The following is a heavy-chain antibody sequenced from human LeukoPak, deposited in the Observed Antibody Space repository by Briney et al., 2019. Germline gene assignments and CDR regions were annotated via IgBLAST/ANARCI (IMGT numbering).Heavy chain of an antibody. J-gene: IGHJ4*02. Sequence: KPSETLSLTCAVSGGSISSSNWWSWVRQPPGKGLEWIGYIFYRGSTNSNPSLKSRVTISVDTSKNQFSLKLRSVTAADTAVYYCARSAFGDYSFDYWGQGTLVIVSS. CDR2: IFYRGST. CDR1: GGSISSSNW. D-gene: IGHD3-16*01. CDR3: ARSAFGDYSFDY. V-gene: IGHV4-4*02.